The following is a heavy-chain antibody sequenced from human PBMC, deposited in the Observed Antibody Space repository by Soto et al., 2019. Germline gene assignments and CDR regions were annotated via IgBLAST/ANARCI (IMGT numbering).Heavy chain of an antibody. CDR3: AKDWAITFGGASDY. D-gene: IGHD3-16*01. J-gene: IGHJ4*02. CDR2: ISGSGGST. V-gene: IGHV3-23*01. CDR1: GFTFSSYA. Sequence: GGSLRLSCAASGFTFSSYAMSWVRQAPGKGLEWVSAISGSGGSTYYADSVKGRFTISRDNSKNTLYLQMNSLRAEDTAVYYCAKDWAITFGGASDYWGQGTLVTVSS.